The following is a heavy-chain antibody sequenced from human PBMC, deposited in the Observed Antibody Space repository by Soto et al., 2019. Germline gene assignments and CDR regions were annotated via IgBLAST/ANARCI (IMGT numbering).Heavy chain of an antibody. D-gene: IGHD2-15*01. V-gene: IGHV1-3*01. Sequence: ASVKVSCKASGYTFTSYAMHWVRQAPGQRLEWMGWINAGNGNTKYSQKFQGRVTITRDTSASTAYMELSSLRSEDTAVYYFARDRGGQSILYSFAYWAQGTLVPVSS. CDR2: INAGNGNT. CDR3: ARDRGGQSILYSFAY. CDR1: GYTFTSYA. J-gene: IGHJ4*02.